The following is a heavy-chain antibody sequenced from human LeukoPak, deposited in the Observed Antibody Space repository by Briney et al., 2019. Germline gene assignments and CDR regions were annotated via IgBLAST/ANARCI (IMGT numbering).Heavy chain of an antibody. CDR3: ARGRKAVAGPIYYYYYGMDV. CDR2: INHSGST. Sequence: SETLSLTCAVYGGSFSGYYWSWIRQPPGKGLEWIGEINHSGSTNYNPSLKSRVTISVDTSKNQFSLKLSSVTAADTAVYYCARGRKAVAGPIYYYYYGMDVWGQGTPVTVSS. D-gene: IGHD6-19*01. V-gene: IGHV4-34*01. J-gene: IGHJ6*02. CDR1: GGSFSGYY.